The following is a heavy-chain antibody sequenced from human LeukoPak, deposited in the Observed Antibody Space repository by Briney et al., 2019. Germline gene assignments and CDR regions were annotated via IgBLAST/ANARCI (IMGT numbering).Heavy chain of an antibody. Sequence: SETLSLTCTVSGGSISSSSYYWGWIRQPPGKGLEWIGSIYYSGSTYYNPSLKSRVTISVDTSKNRFSLKLSSVTAADTAVYYCARSSGYQLYNWFDPWGQGTLVTVSS. CDR2: IYYSGST. CDR3: ARSSGYQLYNWFDP. D-gene: IGHD3-22*01. J-gene: IGHJ5*02. CDR1: GGSISSSSYY. V-gene: IGHV4-39*07.